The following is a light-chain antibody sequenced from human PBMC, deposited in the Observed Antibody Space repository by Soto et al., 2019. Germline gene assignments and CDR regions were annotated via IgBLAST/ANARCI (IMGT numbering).Light chain of an antibody. CDR2: KAS. CDR1: QTISSW. CDR3: QQYDYWWT. J-gene: IGKJ1*01. Sequence: DIQMTQSPSTLSGSVGDRVTITCRASQTISSWLAWYQQKPGKAPKLLIYKASTLKSGVPSRFSGSGSGTEFTLSISCLPSEDFGIYYCQQYDYWWTFGQGTKVDIK. V-gene: IGKV1-5*03.